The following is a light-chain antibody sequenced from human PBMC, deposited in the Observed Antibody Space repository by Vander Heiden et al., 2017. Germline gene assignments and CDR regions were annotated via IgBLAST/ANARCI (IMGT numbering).Light chain of an antibody. Sequence: QSVLAQQPSVSAPPGLRLTISYTRSSINIGAGYDVHWYRQLPGTATNLRAYAKNNRPAGSPIPFCGTKSGTSASLAITGLQAEDEADYYCQSYDTSLSGWVFGGGTKLTVL. CDR2: AKN. V-gene: IGLV1-40*01. J-gene: IGLJ2*01. CDR1: SINIGAGYD. CDR3: QSYDTSLSGWV.